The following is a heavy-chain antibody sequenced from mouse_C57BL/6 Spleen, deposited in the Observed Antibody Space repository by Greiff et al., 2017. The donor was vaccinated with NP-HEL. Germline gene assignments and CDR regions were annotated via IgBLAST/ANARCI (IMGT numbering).Heavy chain of an antibody. V-gene: IGHV2-9-1*01. CDR2: IWTGGGT. J-gene: IGHJ2*01. Sequence: VKVVESGPGLVAPSQSLSITCTVSGFSLTSYAISWVRQPPGKGLEWLGVIWTGGGTNYNSALKSRLSISKDNSKSQVFLKMNSLQTDDTARYYCARKAYSNYGYYFDYWGQGTTLTVSS. D-gene: IGHD2-5*01. CDR3: ARKAYSNYGYYFDY. CDR1: GFSLTSYA.